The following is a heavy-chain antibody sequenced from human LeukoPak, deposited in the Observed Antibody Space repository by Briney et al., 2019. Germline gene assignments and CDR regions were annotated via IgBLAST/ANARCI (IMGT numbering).Heavy chain of an antibody. J-gene: IGHJ4*02. V-gene: IGHV5-51*01. CDR1: GYSFTSYW. CDR2: IYPNDSDT. CDR3: AKQPTSMVRGIIITDYYFDY. D-gene: IGHD3-10*01. Sequence: GESLQISCKGSGYSFTSYWIGWVRQLPGKGLEWMGNIYPNDSDTRYSPSFQGQVTISADKSISTAYLQWSSLKASDTAMYYCAKQPTSMVRGIIITDYYFDYWGQGTLVTVSS.